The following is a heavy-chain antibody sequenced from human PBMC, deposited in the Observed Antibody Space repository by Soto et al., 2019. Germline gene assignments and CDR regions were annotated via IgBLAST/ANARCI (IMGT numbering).Heavy chain of an antibody. D-gene: IGHD3-22*01. Sequence: GGSLRLSCAASGFTFSSYAMSWVRQAPGKGLEWVSAISGSGGSTYYADSVKGRFTISRDNSKNTLYLQMNSLRAEDTAVYYCAKEGPYDSSGYYRDAFDIWGQGTMVTVSS. CDR2: ISGSGGST. CDR1: GFTFSSYA. J-gene: IGHJ3*02. CDR3: AKEGPYDSSGYYRDAFDI. V-gene: IGHV3-23*01.